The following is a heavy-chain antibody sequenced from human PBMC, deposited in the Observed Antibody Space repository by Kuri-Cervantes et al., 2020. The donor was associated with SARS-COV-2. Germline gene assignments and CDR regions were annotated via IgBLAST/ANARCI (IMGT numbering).Heavy chain of an antibody. Sequence: SETLSLTCTVSGGSISSSSYYWGWIRQPPGKGLEWIGSIYYSGSTYYNPSLKSRVTISVDTSKNQFSLKLSSVTAADTAVYYCARLVGGSSLVRANWFDPWGQGTLVTVSS. CDR3: ARLVGGSSLVRANWFDP. V-gene: IGHV4-39*01. D-gene: IGHD6-13*01. CDR1: GGSISSSSYY. J-gene: IGHJ5*02. CDR2: IYYSGST.